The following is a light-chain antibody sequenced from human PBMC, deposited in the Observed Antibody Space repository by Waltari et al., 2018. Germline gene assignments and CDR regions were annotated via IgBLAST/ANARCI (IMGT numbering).Light chain of an antibody. CDR3: QQYYSYSLT. CDR2: AAS. J-gene: IGKJ4*01. V-gene: IGKV1-8*01. Sequence: AIRITQSPSSLSASTGDRVTITCRASQGISSYLAWYQQKPGKDPKLLIYAASTLQSGVPSRFSGSGSGTDFTLTISCLQSEDFATYYCQQYYSYSLTFGGGTKVEIK. CDR1: QGISSY.